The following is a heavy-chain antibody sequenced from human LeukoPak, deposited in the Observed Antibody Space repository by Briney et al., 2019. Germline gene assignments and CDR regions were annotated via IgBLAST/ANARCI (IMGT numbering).Heavy chain of an antibody. V-gene: IGHV3-23*01. CDR2: ISGSGGST. CDR3: AKVWALYHDSSGYSPGSITDDY. D-gene: IGHD3-22*01. Sequence: PGGSLRLSCAASGFTFSSYAMSWVRQAPGKGLEWVSAISGSGGSTYYADSVKGRFTISRDNSKNTLYLQMNSLRAEDTAVYYCAKVWALYHDSSGYSPGSITDDYWGQGTLVTVSS. J-gene: IGHJ4*02. CDR1: GFTFSSYA.